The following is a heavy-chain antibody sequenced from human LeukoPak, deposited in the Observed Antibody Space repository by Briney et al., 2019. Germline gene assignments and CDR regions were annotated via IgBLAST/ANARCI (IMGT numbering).Heavy chain of an antibody. J-gene: IGHJ4*02. CDR3: ARVSAPSLIDY. D-gene: IGHD3-10*01. Sequence: SQTLSLTCAVSGGSISSGGYSWSWIRQPPGKGLEWIGYIYHSGSTYYNPSLKSRVTISVDTSKNQFSLKLSSVTAADTAVYYCARVSAPSLIDYWGQGTLVTVSS. CDR2: IYHSGST. CDR1: GGSISSGGYS. V-gene: IGHV4-30-2*01.